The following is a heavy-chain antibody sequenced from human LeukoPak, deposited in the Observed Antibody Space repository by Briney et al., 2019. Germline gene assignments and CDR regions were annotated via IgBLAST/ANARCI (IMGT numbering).Heavy chain of an antibody. CDR3: AKRWTYYYGSGEG. V-gene: IGHV3-23*01. J-gene: IGHJ1*01. CDR1: GFTFSSYA. D-gene: IGHD3-10*01. CDR2: ISGSGGST. Sequence: PGGSLRLSCAASGFTFSSYAMSWVGQAPGKGLEWVSAISGSGGSTYYADSVKGRFTISRDNSKNTLYLQMNSLRAEDTAVYYCAKRWTYYYGSGEGWGKGTLVTVSS.